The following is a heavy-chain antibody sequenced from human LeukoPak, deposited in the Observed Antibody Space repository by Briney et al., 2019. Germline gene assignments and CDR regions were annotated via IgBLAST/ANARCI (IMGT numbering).Heavy chain of an antibody. J-gene: IGHJ1*01. CDR2: IIPILGIA. V-gene: IGHV1-69*10. D-gene: IGHD3-22*01. Sequence: GASVKVSCKASGYTFTSYGISWVRQAPGQGLEWMGWIIPILGIANYAQKFQGRVTITADKSTSTAYMELSSLRSEDTAVYYCAREHYDSSGYYWGXGTLVTVSS. CDR1: GYTFTSYG. CDR3: AREHYDSSGYY.